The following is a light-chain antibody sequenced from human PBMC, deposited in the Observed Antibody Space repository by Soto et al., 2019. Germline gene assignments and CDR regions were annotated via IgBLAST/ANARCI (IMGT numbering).Light chain of an antibody. CDR2: YVS. Sequence: QSALTQPRSVSGSPGQSVTISCTGTSSDVGGYNFVSWYQQHPNKAPELIIYYVSQRPSGVPARFSASKSGNTASLTISGLHAEDEADYYCCSYAGSYTLFGGGTKLTVL. V-gene: IGLV2-11*01. J-gene: IGLJ2*01. CDR1: SSDVGGYNF. CDR3: CSYAGSYTL.